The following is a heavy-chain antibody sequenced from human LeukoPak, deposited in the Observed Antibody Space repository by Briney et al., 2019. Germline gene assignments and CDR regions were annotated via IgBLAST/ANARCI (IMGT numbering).Heavy chain of an antibody. CDR1: GDSISSGDYY. Sequence: SETLSLTCTVSGDSISSGDYYWSWIRQPPGKGLEWIGYIYYNGSTYYNPSLKSRVIISVDTSKNQFSLKLSSVTAADTAVYYCAGGSLTYWYYYYYYMDVWGKGTTVTVSS. CDR3: AGGSLTYWYYYYYYMDV. D-gene: IGHD1-26*01. CDR2: IYYNGST. V-gene: IGHV4-30-4*08. J-gene: IGHJ6*03.